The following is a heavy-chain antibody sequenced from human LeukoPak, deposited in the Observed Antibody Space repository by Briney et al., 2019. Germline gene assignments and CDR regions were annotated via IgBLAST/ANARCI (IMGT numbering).Heavy chain of an antibody. CDR3: VSGLLRYSIDY. V-gene: IGHV3-64D*06. CDR1: GFTFSSYA. CDR2: ISSNGGST. Sequence: GGSLRLSCSASGFTFSSYAMHWVRQAPGKGLEYVSAISSNGGSTYYADSVKGRFTTSRDNSKNTLYLQMSSLRAEDTAAYYCVSGLLRYSIDYWGQGTLVTVSS. J-gene: IGHJ4*02. D-gene: IGHD3-9*01.